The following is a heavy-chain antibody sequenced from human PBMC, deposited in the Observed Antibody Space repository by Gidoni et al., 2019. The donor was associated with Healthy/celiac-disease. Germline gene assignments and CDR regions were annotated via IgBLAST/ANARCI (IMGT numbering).Heavy chain of an antibody. J-gene: IGHJ5*02. CDR3: ARAYYYGSGKGNWFDP. V-gene: IGHV4-61*02. CDR1: GGSISRGSYY. Sequence: QVQLQESGPGLVKPSQTLSLTCTVSGGSISRGSYYWSWIRQPAGKGLEWIGRIYTSGSTNYNPSLKSRVTISVDTSKNQFSLKLSSVTAADTAVYYCARAYYYGSGKGNWFDPWGQGTLVTVSS. CDR2: IYTSGST. D-gene: IGHD3-10*01.